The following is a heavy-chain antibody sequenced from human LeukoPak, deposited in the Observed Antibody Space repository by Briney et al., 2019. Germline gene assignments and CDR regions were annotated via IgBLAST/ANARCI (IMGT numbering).Heavy chain of an antibody. CDR2: ISAYNGNT. V-gene: IGHV1-18*01. D-gene: IGHD3-22*01. J-gene: IGHJ6*02. CDR3: ARSPAYYDSSGYYFYYYYYGMDV. Sequence: GASVMVSCKASGYTFTSYGISWVRQAPGQGLEWMGWISAYNGNTNYAQKLQGRVTMTTDTSTSTAYMELRSLRSDDTAVYYCARSPAYYDSSGYYFYYYYYGMDVWGQGTTVTVSS. CDR1: GYTFTSYG.